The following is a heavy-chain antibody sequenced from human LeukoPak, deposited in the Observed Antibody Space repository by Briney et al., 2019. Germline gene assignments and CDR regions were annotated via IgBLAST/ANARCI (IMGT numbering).Heavy chain of an antibody. D-gene: IGHD3-3*01. CDR1: GFTFSSYG. V-gene: IGHV3-33*01. CDR3: VRDLDSYDFWSGYWPDAFDT. J-gene: IGHJ3*02. CDR2: IWHDGSNE. Sequence: GGSLRLSCAASGFTFSSYGMHWVRQAPGKGLEWGAVIWHDGSNEYYVDSVRGRFIISRDNSRKTLYLQMNSLRAEDTAVYYCVRDLDSYDFWSGYWPDAFDTWGQGTMVSVSS.